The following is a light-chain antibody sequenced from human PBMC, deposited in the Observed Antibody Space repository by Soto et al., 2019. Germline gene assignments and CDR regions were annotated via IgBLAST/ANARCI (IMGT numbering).Light chain of an antibody. CDR2: EDD. CDR1: SSNIGNNY. V-gene: IGLV1-51*02. Sequence: QSVLTQPPSVSAAPGQRVTISCSGSSSNIGNNYVSWYRQFPGTAPKLLICEDDKRPPGIPDRFSGSKSGSSATLAITGSQIGDEADYYCGAWDDSLSAGVFGGGTQLTVL. CDR3: GAWDDSLSAGV. J-gene: IGLJ2*01.